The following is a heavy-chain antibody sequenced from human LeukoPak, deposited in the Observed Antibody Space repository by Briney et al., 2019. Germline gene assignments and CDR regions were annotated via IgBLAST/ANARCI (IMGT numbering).Heavy chain of an antibody. CDR3: ARGLGESDMNYYYYYMDV. CDR1: GGSISSSSYY. V-gene: IGHV4-39*07. CDR2: IYYSGST. D-gene: IGHD3-16*01. Sequence: SETLSLTCTVSGGSISSSSYYWGWIRQPPGKGLEWIGSIYYSGSTYYNPSLKSRVTISVDTSKNQFSLKLSSVTAADTAVYYCARGLGESDMNYYYYYMDVWGKGTTVTVSS. J-gene: IGHJ6*03.